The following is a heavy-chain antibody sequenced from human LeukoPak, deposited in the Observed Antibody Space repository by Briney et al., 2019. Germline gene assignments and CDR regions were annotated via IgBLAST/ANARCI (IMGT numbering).Heavy chain of an antibody. CDR1: GFTFSSYG. Sequence: PGGSLRLSCAASGFTFSSYGMHWVRQAPGKGLEWVAVIWYDGSNKYYADSVKGRFTISRDNSKNTLYLQMNSLRAEDTAVYYCARGGGSWISQADVDYWGQGTLVTVSS. J-gene: IGHJ4*02. CDR3: ARGGGSWISQADVDY. D-gene: IGHD2-2*03. V-gene: IGHV3-33*01. CDR2: IWYDGSNK.